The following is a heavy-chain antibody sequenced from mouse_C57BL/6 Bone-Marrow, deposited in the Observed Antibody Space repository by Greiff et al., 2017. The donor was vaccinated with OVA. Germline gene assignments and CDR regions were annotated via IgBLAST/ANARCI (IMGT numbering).Heavy chain of an antibody. V-gene: IGHV3-6*01. D-gene: IGHD2-3*01. Sequence: EVQLQQSGPGLVKPSQSLSLTCSVTGYSITSGYYWNWIRQFPGNKLEWMGYISYDGSNNYNPSLKNRISITRDTSKNQFFLKLNSVTTEDTATYYCARDGLLRGYWGQGTTLTVSS. J-gene: IGHJ2*01. CDR3: ARDGLLRGY. CDR1: GYSITSGYY. CDR2: ISYDGSN.